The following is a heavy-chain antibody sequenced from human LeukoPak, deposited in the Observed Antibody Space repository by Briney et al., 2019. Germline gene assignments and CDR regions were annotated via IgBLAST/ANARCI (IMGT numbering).Heavy chain of an antibody. J-gene: IGHJ5*02. Sequence: PSETLSLTCAVYGGSFSGYYWSWIRQPPGKGLEWIGEINHSGSTNYNPSLKSRVTISVDTSKNRFSLKLSSVTAADTAVYYCARAIAAAGTGWFDPWGQGTLVTVSS. CDR2: INHSGST. CDR1: GGSFSGYY. D-gene: IGHD6-13*01. V-gene: IGHV4-34*01. CDR3: ARAIAAAGTGWFDP.